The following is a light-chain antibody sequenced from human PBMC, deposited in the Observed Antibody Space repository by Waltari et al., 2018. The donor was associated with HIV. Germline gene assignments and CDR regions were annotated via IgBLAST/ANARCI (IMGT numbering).Light chain of an antibody. J-gene: IGKJ4*01. Sequence: EIVLTQSPATLSLSPGERATLSCRASQSITKFLAWYQQRPGQAPKLLIYDTSNRVTGIPDRFSGSGSGTDFTLTITRLEPEDFAVYYCQQRINWPLTFGGGTKVEIK. CDR1: QSITKF. CDR2: DTS. V-gene: IGKV3-11*01. CDR3: QQRINWPLT.